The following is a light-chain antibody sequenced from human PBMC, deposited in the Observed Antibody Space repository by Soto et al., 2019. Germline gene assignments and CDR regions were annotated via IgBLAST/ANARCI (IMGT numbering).Light chain of an antibody. J-gene: IGLJ1*01. CDR3: CSYAGSSTVV. CDR2: EVS. V-gene: IGLV2-23*02. Sequence: QSVLTQPASVSGSPGQSITISCTGTSSDVGSYNLVSWYQQHPGKAPKLMIYEVSKRPSGVSNRFSASKSGNTASLTISGLQAEDEADYYCCSYAGSSTVVFGTGTKVTVL. CDR1: SSDVGSYNL.